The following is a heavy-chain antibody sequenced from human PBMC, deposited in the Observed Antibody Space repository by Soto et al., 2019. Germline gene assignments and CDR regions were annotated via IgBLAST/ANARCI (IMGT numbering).Heavy chain of an antibody. CDR1: AFTFGNYA. Sequence: GGSVRLSCAASAFTFGNYAMTWVRQAPGKGLEWVSTISGSGGSKYYADSVKGRFTISRDNSMDTLYLQMNTLRADDTAVYYCAKAKRSSGTYYFDYWGQGTLVTVSS. CDR2: ISGSGGSK. CDR3: AKAKRSSGTYYFDY. V-gene: IGHV3-23*01. D-gene: IGHD6-19*01. J-gene: IGHJ4*02.